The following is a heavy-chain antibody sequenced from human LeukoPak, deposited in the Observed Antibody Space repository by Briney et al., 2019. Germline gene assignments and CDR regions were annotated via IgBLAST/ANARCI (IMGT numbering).Heavy chain of an antibody. V-gene: IGHV4-4*07. D-gene: IGHD6-13*01. CDR1: GGSMSPYH. CDR3: ARDPFRSSFDP. J-gene: IGHJ5*02. CDR2: LHTSGNK. Sequence: SETLSLTCTVSGGSMSPYHWTWIRQPAGKGLEWIGRLHTSGNKNYNLSLKGRVTISVDTSKNQFSLEMTSVTAADTAVYFCARDPFRSSFDPWGQGILVTVSS.